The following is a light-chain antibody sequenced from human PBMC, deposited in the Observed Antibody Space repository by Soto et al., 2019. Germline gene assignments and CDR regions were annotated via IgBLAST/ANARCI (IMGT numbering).Light chain of an antibody. Sequence: DIQVTQSTSTLSASVGDRVTITCRASQSVSTWLAWYQQKPGKATKLLISDASSLESGVASRFSGSGSGTEFTLTISSLQPDDFATYYCQQYNSYSPAFGQGTKVEIK. CDR1: QSVSTW. V-gene: IGKV1-5*01. CDR2: DAS. CDR3: QQYNSYSPA. J-gene: IGKJ1*01.